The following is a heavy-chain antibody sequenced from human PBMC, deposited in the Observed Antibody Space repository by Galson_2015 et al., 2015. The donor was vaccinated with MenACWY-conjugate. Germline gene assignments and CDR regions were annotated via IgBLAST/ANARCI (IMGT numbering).Heavy chain of an antibody. V-gene: IGHV6-1*01. CDR1: GDSVSSNSAA. J-gene: IGHJ5*02. CDR2: TYYRSQWHY. Sequence: CAISGDSVSSNSAAWNWIRQSPSRGFEWLGRTYYRSQWHYDYAVSVKGRMTINPDTSKNEISLQLHSVTPEDTAVYYCAREGSSRYHSEYFCCASWGQGTLVTVSS. D-gene: IGHD2/OR15-2a*01. CDR3: AREGSSRYHSEYFCCAS.